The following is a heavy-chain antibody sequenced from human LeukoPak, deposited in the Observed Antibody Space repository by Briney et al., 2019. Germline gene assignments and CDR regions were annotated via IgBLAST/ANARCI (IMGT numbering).Heavy chain of an antibody. D-gene: IGHD6-13*01. Sequence: SETLSLTCTVSGGSISSSSYYWGWIRQPPGKGLEWIGSIYYSGSTYYNPSLKSRVTISVDTSKNQFSPKLSSVTAADTAVYYCARLRGRNNPRKASWYPPWYYFDYWGQGTLVTVSS. J-gene: IGHJ4*02. V-gene: IGHV4-39*01. CDR2: IYYSGST. CDR3: ARLRGRNNPRKASWYPPWYYFDY. CDR1: GGSISSSSYY.